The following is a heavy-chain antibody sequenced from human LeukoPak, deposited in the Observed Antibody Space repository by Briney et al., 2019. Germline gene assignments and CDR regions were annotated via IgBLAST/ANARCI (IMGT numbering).Heavy chain of an antibody. CDR1: GYRFTSYW. CDR2: IYPGDSDT. Sequence: GESLKISCKGSGYRFTSYWIARGRQMPGKGLEWMGIIYPGDSDTRYSPSFQGQVIISADKSISTAYLQWSSLKASDTAMYYCARHSDITVADSWGQGTLVTVSS. CDR3: ARHSDITVADS. J-gene: IGHJ5*01. V-gene: IGHV5-51*01. D-gene: IGHD6-19*01.